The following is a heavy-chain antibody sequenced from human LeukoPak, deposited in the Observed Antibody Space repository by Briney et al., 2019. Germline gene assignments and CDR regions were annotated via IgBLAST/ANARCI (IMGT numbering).Heavy chain of an antibody. CDR3: ARPGQSSWWVYFNY. D-gene: IGHD2-15*01. J-gene: IGHJ4*02. Sequence: KPSETLSLTCTVSGGSISSYYWSWIRQPPGKGLEWIGNIHTSGSTDYSPSLKSRVTMSIDTSKNQFSLRLSSVTAADTAVYYCARPGQSSWWVYFNYWGQGTLVTVSS. CDR2: IHTSGST. V-gene: IGHV4-4*09. CDR1: GGSISSYY.